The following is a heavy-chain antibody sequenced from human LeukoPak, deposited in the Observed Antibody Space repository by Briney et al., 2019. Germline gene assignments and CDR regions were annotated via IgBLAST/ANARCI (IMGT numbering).Heavy chain of an antibody. CDR1: GFTFSSYS. CDR2: ISSSSSYI. Sequence: GGSLRLSCAASGFTFSSYSMNWVRQAPGKGREWVSSISSSSSYIYYADSVKGRFTISRDNAKNSLYLQMNSLRAEDTAVYYCARAGVVRGVTLDYWGQGTLVTVSS. J-gene: IGHJ4*02. D-gene: IGHD3-10*01. V-gene: IGHV3-21*01. CDR3: ARAGVVRGVTLDY.